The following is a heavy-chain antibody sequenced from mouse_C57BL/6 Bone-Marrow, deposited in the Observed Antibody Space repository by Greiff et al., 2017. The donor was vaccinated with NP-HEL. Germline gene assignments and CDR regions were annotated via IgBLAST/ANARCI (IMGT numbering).Heavy chain of an antibody. Sequence: VKLMESGPGLVAPSQSLSITCTVSGFSLTSYGVDWVRQSPGKGLEWLGVIWGVGSTNYNSALKSRLSISKDNSKSQVFLKMNSLQTDDTAMYYCARNLLDAMDYWGQGTSVTVSS. CDR2: IWGVGST. CDR3: ARNLLDAMDY. V-gene: IGHV2-6*01. J-gene: IGHJ4*01. CDR1: GFSLTSYG. D-gene: IGHD2-1*01.